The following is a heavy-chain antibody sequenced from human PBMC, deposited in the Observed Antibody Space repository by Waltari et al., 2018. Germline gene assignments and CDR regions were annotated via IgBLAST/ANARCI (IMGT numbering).Heavy chain of an antibody. CDR3: ARDYGSGSSSLDY. D-gene: IGHD3-10*01. CDR2: IYHSGST. V-gene: IGHV4-38-2*02. J-gene: IGHJ4*02. CDR1: GYSISSGYY. Sequence: QVQLQESGPGLVKPSETLSLTCAVSGYSISSGYYWGWIRQPPGKGLEWIGSIYHSGSTSYNPSLKSRVTISVDTSKNQFSLKLSSVTAADTAVYYCARDYGSGSSSLDYWGQGTLVTVSS.